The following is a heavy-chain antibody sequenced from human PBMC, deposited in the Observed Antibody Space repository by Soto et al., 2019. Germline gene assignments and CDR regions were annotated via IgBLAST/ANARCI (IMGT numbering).Heavy chain of an antibody. D-gene: IGHD1-26*01. Sequence: GGSLRLSCAASGFTFSSYSMNWVRQAPGKGLEWVSYISSSSSTIYYADSVKGRFTISRDNSKNTLYLQMNSLRAEDTAVYYCAKHRYGVGRYNYYYYGIDVCGQGTKVTVSS. CDR2: ISSSSSTI. V-gene: IGHV3-48*01. CDR1: GFTFSSYS. CDR3: AKHRYGVGRYNYYYYGIDV. J-gene: IGHJ6*02.